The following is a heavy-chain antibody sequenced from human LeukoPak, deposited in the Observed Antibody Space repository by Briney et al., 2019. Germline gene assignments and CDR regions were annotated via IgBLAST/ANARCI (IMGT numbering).Heavy chain of an antibody. D-gene: IGHD3-10*01. J-gene: IGHJ4*02. V-gene: IGHV3-30*03. CDR1: GYTFSSYG. Sequence: PGRSLRLSCAASGYTFSSYGTHWVRQAPGKGLEWVAVISYDGSNKYYADSVKGRFTISRDNAKNSLSLQMDSLTAEDTAVYYCARARGSYSFDFWGQETLVTVSS. CDR3: ARARGSYSFDF. CDR2: ISYDGSNK.